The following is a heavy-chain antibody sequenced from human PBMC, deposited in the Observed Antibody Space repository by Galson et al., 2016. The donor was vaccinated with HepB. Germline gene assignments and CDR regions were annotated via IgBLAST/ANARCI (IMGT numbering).Heavy chain of an antibody. CDR3: ARVLEGPYNGFDP. J-gene: IGHJ5*02. V-gene: IGHV1-69*13. Sequence: SVKVSCKASGGTFSTYAISWVRQAPGQGLEWMGRIIPIFGTANYAQKFQGRATITADEYTSTAYMELSSLRSEDTAVYYCARVLEGPYNGFDPGGQGALVTCSS. CDR1: GGTFSTYA. CDR2: IIPIFGTA.